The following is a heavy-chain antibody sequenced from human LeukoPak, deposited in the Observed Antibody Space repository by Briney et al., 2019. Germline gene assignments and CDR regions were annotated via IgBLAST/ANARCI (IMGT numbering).Heavy chain of an antibody. D-gene: IGHD3-9*01. CDR2: IYYSGST. Sequence: SETLSLTCTVSGVSVSSGSYYWSWIRQPPGKGLEWIGYIYYSGSTNYNPSLKSRVTISVDTSKNQFSLKLSSVTAADTAVYYCARSYYDILTGYLSWFDPWGQGTLVTVSS. V-gene: IGHV4-61*01. CDR3: ARSYYDILTGYLSWFDP. J-gene: IGHJ5*02. CDR1: GVSVSSGSYY.